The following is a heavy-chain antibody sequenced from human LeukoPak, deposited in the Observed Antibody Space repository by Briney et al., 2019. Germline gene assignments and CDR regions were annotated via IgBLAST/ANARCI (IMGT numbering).Heavy chain of an antibody. D-gene: IGHD2-2*01. V-gene: IGHV3-11*01. CDR2: ISSSGSTI. Sequence: GGSLRLSCAASGFTFSDYYMSWIRQAPGKGLEWVSYISSSGSTIYYADSVKGRFTISRDNAKNSLYLQMNSLRAEDTAVYYCASICSSTSCSVDWGQGTLVTVSS. CDR1: GFTFSDYY. CDR3: ASICSSTSCSVD. J-gene: IGHJ4*02.